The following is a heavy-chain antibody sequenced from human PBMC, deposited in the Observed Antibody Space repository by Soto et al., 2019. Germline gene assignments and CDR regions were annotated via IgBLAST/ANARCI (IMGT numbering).Heavy chain of an antibody. V-gene: IGHV3-74*01. CDR3: AREPYSSSGYYYYYMDV. D-gene: IGHD6-19*01. J-gene: IGHJ6*03. Sequence: LRLSCAASGFTFSSYWMHWVRQAPGKGLVWVSRINSDGSSTSYADSVKGRFTISRDNAKNTLYLQMNSLRAEDMAVYYCAREPYSSSGYYYYYMDVWGKGTTVTVSS. CDR2: INSDGSST. CDR1: GFTFSSYW.